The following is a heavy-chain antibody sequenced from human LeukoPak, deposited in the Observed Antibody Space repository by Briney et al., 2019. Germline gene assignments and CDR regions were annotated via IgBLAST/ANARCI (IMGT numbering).Heavy chain of an antibody. Sequence: ASVKVSCKASGGTFSSYAISWVRQAPGQGLEWMGGIIPIFGTANYAQKFQGRVTITADKSTSTAYMELSSLRSEDTAVYYCARAPNTGIVGAAAFDYWGQGTLVTVSS. CDR2: IIPIFGTA. CDR1: GGTFSSYA. V-gene: IGHV1-69*06. J-gene: IGHJ4*02. CDR3: ARAPNTGIVGAAAFDY. D-gene: IGHD1-26*01.